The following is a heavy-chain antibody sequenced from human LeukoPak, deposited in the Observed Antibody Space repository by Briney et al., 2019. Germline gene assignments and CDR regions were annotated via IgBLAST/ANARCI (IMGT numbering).Heavy chain of an antibody. CDR3: ARYNWNTWFDP. CDR2: IRYSGHT. V-gene: IGHV4-61*01. D-gene: IGHD1-1*01. J-gene: IGHJ5*02. CDR1: GDSVSNDRYY. Sequence: SETLSLTCTVSGDSVSNDRYYWTWIRQSPGKGLEWIAYIRYSGHTNYNPSLDTRVTISLDASKNQLSLRLYSVTVADTAMYYCARYNWNTWFDPWGQGALVTVSS.